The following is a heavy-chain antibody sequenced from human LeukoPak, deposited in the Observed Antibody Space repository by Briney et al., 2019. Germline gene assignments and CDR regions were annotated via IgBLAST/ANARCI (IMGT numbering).Heavy chain of an antibody. J-gene: IGHJ4*02. Sequence: ASVKVSRKPSGYTFTDYDMHWVRKAPGQGLEWMGRINCNSGATKYGEKFQGRVTMTRDTSISTVYMELSRLRSVDTAVYFCARTLHSYYDSSGYFDYWGQGTLVTVSS. CDR1: GYTFTDYD. CDR2: INCNSGAT. CDR3: ARTLHSYYDSSGYFDY. V-gene: IGHV1-2*02. D-gene: IGHD3-22*01.